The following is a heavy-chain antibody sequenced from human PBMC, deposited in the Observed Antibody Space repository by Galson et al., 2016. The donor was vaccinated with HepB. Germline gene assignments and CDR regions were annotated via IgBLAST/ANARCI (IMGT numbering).Heavy chain of an antibody. D-gene: IGHD1-7*01. J-gene: IGHJ5*02. CDR3: ARQNLNYVGGFDP. V-gene: IGHV4-59*11. Sequence: LSLTCAVSGGSIGSHYWSWIRQPPGKGLEWIGFVYDSGSPKYNPSLKSRVTISVDTSKNQFSLRLTSVTAADTAVYYCARQNLNYVGGFDPWGQGTLVTVSS. CDR1: GGSIGSHY. CDR2: VYDSGSP.